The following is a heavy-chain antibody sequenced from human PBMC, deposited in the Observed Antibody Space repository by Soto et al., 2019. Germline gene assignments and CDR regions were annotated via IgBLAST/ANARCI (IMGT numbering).Heavy chain of an antibody. J-gene: IGHJ5*02. D-gene: IGHD2-2*01. CDR1: GGSIRSRGYY. V-gene: IGHV4-31*03. Sequence: SETLSPTCTVFGGSIRSRGYYWSWIRQHPGKGLEWIGYIYYSGSTYYNPSLKSRVTISVDTSKNQFSLKLSSVTAADTAVYYCAREEGRGYCISTSCQNWFDPWGQGTLVTVSS. CDR2: IYYSGST. CDR3: AREEGRGYCISTSCQNWFDP.